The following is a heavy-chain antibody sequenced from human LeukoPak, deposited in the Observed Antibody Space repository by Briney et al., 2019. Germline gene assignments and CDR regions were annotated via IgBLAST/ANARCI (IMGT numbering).Heavy chain of an antibody. CDR2: MNGDGSQI. CDR3: ARVTIFGVVAITYYFDY. V-gene: IGHV3-7*01. CDR1: GFTFSGHW. Sequence: GSLRLSCAASGFTFSGHWMSWVRQAPAKGLEWVAHMNGDGSQIYYMDFVKGRFTISRDNAKNSLYLQMNSLRAEDTAVYYCARVTIFGVVAITYYFDYWGQGTLVTVSS. J-gene: IGHJ4*02. D-gene: IGHD3-3*01.